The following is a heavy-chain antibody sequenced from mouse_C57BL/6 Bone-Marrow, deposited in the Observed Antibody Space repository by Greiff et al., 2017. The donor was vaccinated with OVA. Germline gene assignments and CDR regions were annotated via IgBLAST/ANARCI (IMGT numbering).Heavy chain of an antibody. CDR3: ARGYDGYLFWYCDV. CDR1: GYSITSGYY. Sequence: EVQVVESGPGLVKPSQSLSLTCSVTGYSITSGYYWNWIRQFPGNKLEWMGYISYDGSNNYNPSLKNRISITRDTSKNQFFLTLNSVTTEDTATYYCARGYDGYLFWYCDVWGTGTTVTVSS. V-gene: IGHV3-6*01. CDR2: ISYDGSN. J-gene: IGHJ1*03. D-gene: IGHD2-3*01.